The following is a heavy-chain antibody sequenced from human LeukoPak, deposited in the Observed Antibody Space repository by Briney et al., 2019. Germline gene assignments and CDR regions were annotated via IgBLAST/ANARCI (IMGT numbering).Heavy chain of an antibody. Sequence: PGGSLRLSCAASGFTFSSYGMHWVRQAPGKGLEWVAVIWYGGSNKYYADSVKGRFTISRDNSKKTLYLEMNSLTAEDTAVYYCVKDQGRGTYSFDYWGQGTLVTVSS. V-gene: IGHV3-30*02. CDR3: VKDQGRGTYSFDY. J-gene: IGHJ4*02. CDR2: IWYGGSNK. CDR1: GFTFSSYG. D-gene: IGHD1-26*01.